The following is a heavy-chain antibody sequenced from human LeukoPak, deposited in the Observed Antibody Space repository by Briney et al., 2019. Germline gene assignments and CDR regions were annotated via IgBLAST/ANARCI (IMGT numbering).Heavy chain of an antibody. CDR2: INHSGST. CDR1: GGSFSGYY. J-gene: IGHJ6*03. V-gene: IGHV4-34*01. Sequence: PSETLSLTCAVYGGSFSGYYWSWIRQPPGKGLEWIGEINHSGSTYYNPSLKSRVTISVDTSKNQFSLKLSSVTAADTAVYYCARETPWRYDFWSGYPGKNYYYYYMDVWGKGTTVTVSS. CDR3: ARETPWRYDFWSGYPGKNYYYYYMDV. D-gene: IGHD3-3*01.